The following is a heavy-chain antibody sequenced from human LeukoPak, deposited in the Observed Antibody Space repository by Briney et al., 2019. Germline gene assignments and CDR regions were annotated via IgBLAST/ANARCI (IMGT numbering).Heavy chain of an antibody. D-gene: IGHD2-2*01. CDR2: TYDSGSS. J-gene: IGHJ4*02. CDR3: ARGRASSWYYFDF. Sequence: SETLSLTCAVSGGSIRNYYWSWIRQPPGKGREWIGYTYDSGSSSYNPSLRSRVSISIDTSKNQFSLNLSSVTAADTAVYYCARGRASSWYYFDFWGQGTLVTVSS. CDR1: GGSIRNYY. V-gene: IGHV4-59*01.